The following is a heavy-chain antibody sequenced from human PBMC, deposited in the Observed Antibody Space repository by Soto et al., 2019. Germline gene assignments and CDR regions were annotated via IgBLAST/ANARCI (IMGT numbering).Heavy chain of an antibody. CDR1: GYTLTTYW. CDR2: IYPGDSDT. J-gene: IGHJ4*01. CDR3: GRLDNSYYFDY. V-gene: IGHV5-51*01. Sequence: GESLKSSFEGSGYTLTTYWIGWVRQMPGKVLELMGIIYPGDSDTTYSPSFQGQVTISADKSISTAYLQWNSLKASESAMYYCGRLDNSYYFDYWGHGTLVNVSS. D-gene: IGHD2-15*01.